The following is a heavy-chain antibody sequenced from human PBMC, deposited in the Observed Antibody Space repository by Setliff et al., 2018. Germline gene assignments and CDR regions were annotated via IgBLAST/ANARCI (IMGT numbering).Heavy chain of an antibody. CDR2: IRYGGSKK. J-gene: IGHJ4*01. V-gene: IGHV3-30*02. D-gene: IGHD3-22*01. Sequence: PGGSLRLSCAASGFAFSTYGIHWVRHTPGKGLEWVAYIRYGGSKKDYADYVRGRFTISRDDSKNTVSLQMSSLRAEDTAVYYCAKEIQPRRGPVYDSSGLAFDYWGQGTLVTVSS. CDR3: AKEIQPRRGPVYDSSGLAFDY. CDR1: GFAFSTYG.